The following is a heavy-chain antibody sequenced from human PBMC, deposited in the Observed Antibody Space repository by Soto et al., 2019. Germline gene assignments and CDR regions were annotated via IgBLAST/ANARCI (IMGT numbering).Heavy chain of an antibody. CDR3: AKDSVSRYFDWIFDY. D-gene: IGHD3-9*01. CDR2: ISYDGSNK. V-gene: IGHV3-30*18. CDR1: GFTFSSYG. Sequence: GGSLRLSCAASGFTFSSYGMHWVRQAPGKGLEWVAVISYDGSNKYYADSVKGRFTISRDNSRNTLYLQMNSLRAEDTAVYYCAKDSVSRYFDWIFDYWGQGTLVTVSS. J-gene: IGHJ4*02.